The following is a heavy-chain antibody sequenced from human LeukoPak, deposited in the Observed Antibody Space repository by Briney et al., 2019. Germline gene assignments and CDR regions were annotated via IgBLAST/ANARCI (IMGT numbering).Heavy chain of an antibody. J-gene: IGHJ3*02. CDR2: INHSGST. CDR3: ARDPERRGGGEDI. Sequence: SETLSLTCAVYGGSFSGYYWSWIRQPPGKGLEWIGEINHSGSTNYNPSLKSRVTISVDTSKNQFSLKLSSVTAADTAVYYCARDPERRGGGEDIWGQGTMVTVSS. V-gene: IGHV4-34*01. CDR1: GGSFSGYY. D-gene: IGHD2-21*01.